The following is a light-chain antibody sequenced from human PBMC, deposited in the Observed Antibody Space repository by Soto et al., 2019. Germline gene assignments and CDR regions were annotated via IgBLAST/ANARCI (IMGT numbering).Light chain of an antibody. CDR3: AAWDDSLSGHYV. V-gene: IGLV1-47*01. CDR2: RSD. J-gene: IGLJ1*01. Sequence: QSVLTQPPSASGTPLQRVTISCSGSDSNIGRNVVYWYQQLPGTTPKLLVYRSDQRPSGVPDRFSGSKSDTSASLAISGLRPEDEADYYCAAWDDSLSGHYVFGTGTKVTVL. CDR1: DSNIGRNV.